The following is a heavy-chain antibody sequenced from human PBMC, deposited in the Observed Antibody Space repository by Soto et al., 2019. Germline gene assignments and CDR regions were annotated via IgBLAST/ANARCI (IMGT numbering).Heavy chain of an antibody. Sequence: SETLSLTCAVSGGSISSSNWWSWVRQPPGKGLEWIGEIYHSGSTNYNPSLKSRVTISVDKSKNQFSLKLSSVTAADTAVYYCASKGYRSSWYSFDYWGQGTLVTFSS. CDR2: IYHSGST. CDR3: ASKGYRSSWYSFDY. V-gene: IGHV4-4*02. J-gene: IGHJ4*02. D-gene: IGHD6-13*01. CDR1: GGSISSSNW.